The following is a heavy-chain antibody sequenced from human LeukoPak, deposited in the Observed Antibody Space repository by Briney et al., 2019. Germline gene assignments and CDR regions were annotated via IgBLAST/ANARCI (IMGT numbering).Heavy chain of an antibody. V-gene: IGHV3-49*04. Sequence: GSLRLSCTASGFTFGDYAMSWVRRAPGKGLEWVGFIRSKGYGGTTEYAASVKGRFTISRDDSKSIAYMQMNSLKTEDTAVYYCTRSSIVATSIDHWGQGTLVTVSS. J-gene: IGHJ4*02. CDR3: TRSSIVATSIDH. CDR1: GFTFGDYA. CDR2: IRSKGYGGTT. D-gene: IGHD5-12*01.